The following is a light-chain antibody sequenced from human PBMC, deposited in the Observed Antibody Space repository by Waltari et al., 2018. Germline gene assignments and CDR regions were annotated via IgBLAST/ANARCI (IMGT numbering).Light chain of an antibody. V-gene: IGKV1-12*01. CDR2: GTS. CDR1: QGIGSW. Sequence: DIQMTQSLSSVSASVGDRVPITCRASQGIGSWLVWYQQKPGEAPKLLIYGTSTLKSGVPSRFSGSGSGTDFTLTISSLQPEDCATYYCQQANSFPRNFGQGTRVDIK. J-gene: IGKJ5*01. CDR3: QQANSFPRN.